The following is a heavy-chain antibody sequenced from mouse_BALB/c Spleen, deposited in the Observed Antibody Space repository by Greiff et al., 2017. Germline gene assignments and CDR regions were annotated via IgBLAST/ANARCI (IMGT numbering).Heavy chain of an antibody. CDR3: ARNFHGYEAMDY. D-gene: IGHD1-2*01. J-gene: IGHJ4*01. V-gene: IGHV2-2*02. CDR2: IWSGGST. CDR1: GFSLTSYG. Sequence: VMLVESGPGLVQPSQSLSITCTVSGFSLTSYGVHWVRQSPGKGLEWLGVIWSGGSTDYNAAFISRLSISKDNSKSQVFFKMNSLQANDTAIYYCARNFHGYEAMDYWGQGTSVTVSS.